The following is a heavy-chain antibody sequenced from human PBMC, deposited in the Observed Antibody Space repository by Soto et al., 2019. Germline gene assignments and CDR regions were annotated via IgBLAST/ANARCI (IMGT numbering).Heavy chain of an antibody. CDR3: ARDLNSASYYNY. CDR2: ISTYNGDT. CDR1: GYSFTSYG. V-gene: IGHV1-18*01. D-gene: IGHD1-26*01. J-gene: IGHJ4*02. Sequence: QVQRVQSGAEVKKPGASVKVSCKASGYSFTSYGISWVRQAPGQGLEWMGWISTYNGDTNYAQKLQGRLTMTTDTSTSTAYMELRSLRSDDTAVYFCARDLNSASYYNYWGQGTLVTVSS.